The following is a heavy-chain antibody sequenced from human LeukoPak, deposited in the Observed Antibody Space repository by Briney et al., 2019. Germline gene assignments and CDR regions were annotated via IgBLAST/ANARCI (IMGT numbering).Heavy chain of an antibody. V-gene: IGHV5-51*01. J-gene: IGHJ4*02. D-gene: IGHD4-17*01. Sequence: GESLQISCKGSGYSFSIYWIAWVRQVPGKGLEWMGIIYPGDSDTRYSPSFQGQVTVSVDKSISTAYLQWNSLTASDTAMYYCARQDGDGEYYFDYWGQGTLVTVSS. CDR2: IYPGDSDT. CDR1: GYSFSIYW. CDR3: ARQDGDGEYYFDY.